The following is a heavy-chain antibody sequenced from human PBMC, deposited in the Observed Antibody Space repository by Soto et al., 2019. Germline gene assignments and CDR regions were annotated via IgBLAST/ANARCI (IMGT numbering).Heavy chain of an antibody. CDR3: ARSGYSYGPNPLLY. V-gene: IGHV4-31*03. Sequence: QVQLQESGPGLVKPSQTLSLTCTVSGGSISSGGYYWSWIRQHPGKGLEWIGYIYYSGSTYYNPSRKSRVTISVDTSKNPFSLKLSSVTAADTAVYYCARSGYSYGPNPLLYWGQGTLVTVSS. D-gene: IGHD5-18*01. J-gene: IGHJ4*02. CDR1: GGSISSGGYY. CDR2: IYYSGST.